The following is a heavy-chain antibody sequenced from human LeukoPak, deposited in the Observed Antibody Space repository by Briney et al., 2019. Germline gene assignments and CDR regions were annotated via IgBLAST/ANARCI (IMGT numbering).Heavy chain of an antibody. V-gene: IGHV3-74*01. D-gene: IGHD2-2*02. Sequence: AGSLRLSCAASGFTLSPYWMHWVRQAPGRGLVWVSHINSDGCTTSYEDSVKGRFTISRDNAQNALYLQMNSLRAEDPAVYYCARGTALQDYWGEGTLVTVSS. CDR2: INSDGCTT. CDR1: GFTLSPYW. J-gene: IGHJ4*02. CDR3: ARGTALQDY.